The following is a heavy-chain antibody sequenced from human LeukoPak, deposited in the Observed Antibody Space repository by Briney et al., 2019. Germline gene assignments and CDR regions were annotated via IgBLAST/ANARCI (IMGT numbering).Heavy chain of an antibody. CDR3: TTGGSGWSLGY. CDR1: GFTFSTYA. D-gene: IGHD6-19*01. CDR2: ITSKTDGGTT. V-gene: IGHV3-15*01. J-gene: IGHJ4*02. Sequence: GGSLRLSCAASGFTFSTYAMHWVRQAPGKGLEWVGRITSKTDGGTTDYAAPVKGRFTISRDDSKNTLYLQMNSLKTEDTAVYYCTTGGSGWSLGYWGQGTLVTVSS.